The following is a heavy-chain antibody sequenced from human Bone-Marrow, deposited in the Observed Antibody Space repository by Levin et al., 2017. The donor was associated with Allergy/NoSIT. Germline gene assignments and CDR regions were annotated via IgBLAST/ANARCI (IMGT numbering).Heavy chain of an antibody. CDR2: INHSGST. CDR3: ARDRCSSTSCYTRKDYYYYYMDV. CDR1: GGSISSSNW. V-gene: IGHV4-4*02. Sequence: SETLSLTCAVSGGSISSSNWWSWVRQPPGKGLEWIGEINHSGSTNYNPSLKSRVTISVDKSKNQFSLKLSSVTAADTAVYYCARDRCSSTSCYTRKDYYYYYMDVWGKGTTVTVSS. J-gene: IGHJ6*03. D-gene: IGHD2-2*02.